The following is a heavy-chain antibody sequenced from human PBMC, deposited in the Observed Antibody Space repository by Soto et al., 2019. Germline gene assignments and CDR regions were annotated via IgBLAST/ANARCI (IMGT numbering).Heavy chain of an antibody. D-gene: IGHD3-9*01. CDR2: IYYSGST. CDR3: ARLEGLATISYYFDL. V-gene: IGHV4-39*01. CDR1: GGSISSSSYY. Sequence: SETLSLTCSVSGGSISSSSYYWGWIRQPPGKGLEWIGSIYYSGSTYYNPSLKSRVTISIDKSKNQFSLKLSSLTAADTAVYYCARLEGLATISYYFDLWGQGTVVTVSS. J-gene: IGHJ4*02.